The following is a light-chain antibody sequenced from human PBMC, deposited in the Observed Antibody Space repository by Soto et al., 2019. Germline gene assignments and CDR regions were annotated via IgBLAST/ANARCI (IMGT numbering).Light chain of an antibody. CDR1: SSNIGSKF. CDR2: RDD. Sequence: QSVLTQPPSASGTPGQRVTISCSGSSSNIGSKFVCWYQQLPGTAPKLLIYRDDQRPSGVPDRFFGSKSGTSASLAISDLRSEDEGDYYCAAWDVSLSAVFGGGTKLTVL. CDR3: AAWDVSLSAV. J-gene: IGLJ3*02. V-gene: IGLV1-47*01.